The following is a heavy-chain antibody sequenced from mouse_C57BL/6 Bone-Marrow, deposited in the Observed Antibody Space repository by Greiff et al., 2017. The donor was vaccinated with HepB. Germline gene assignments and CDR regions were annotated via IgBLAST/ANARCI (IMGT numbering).Heavy chain of an antibody. D-gene: IGHD2-5*01. Sequence: QVQLQQPGAELVKPGASVKMSCKASGYTFTSYWITWVKQRPGQGLEWIGDIYPGSGSTNYNEKFKSKATLTVDTSSSTAYMQLSSLTSEDSAVYYCASVTYSNYSRDYYAMDYWGQGTSVTVSS. CDR1: GYTFTSYW. CDR2: IYPGSGST. J-gene: IGHJ4*01. CDR3: ASVTYSNYSRDYYAMDY. V-gene: IGHV1-55*01.